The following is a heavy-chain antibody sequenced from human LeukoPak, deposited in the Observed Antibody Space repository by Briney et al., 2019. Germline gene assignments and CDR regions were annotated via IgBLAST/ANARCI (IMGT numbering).Heavy chain of an antibody. Sequence: GGSLRLSCAASGFTFSSYSMNWVRQAPGEGLEWVSSISSSSSYIYYADSVKGRFTISRDNAKNSLYLQMNSLRAEDTAVYYCARYDSGSYDSYYYYYGMDVWGQGTTVTVSS. J-gene: IGHJ6*02. CDR2: ISSSSSYI. V-gene: IGHV3-21*01. CDR1: GFTFSSYS. D-gene: IGHD1-26*01. CDR3: ARYDSGSYDSYYYYYGMDV.